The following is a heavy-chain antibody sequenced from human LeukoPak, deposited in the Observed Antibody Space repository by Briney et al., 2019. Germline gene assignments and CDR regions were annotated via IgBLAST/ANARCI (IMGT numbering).Heavy chain of an antibody. CDR1: GFTFTSHW. J-gene: IGHJ4*02. V-gene: IGHV3-7*01. CDR3: ARAHLLYYFDY. Sequence: PGGSLRLSCAASGFTFTSHWMSWVRQAPGKGLEWVARMNLDGSEKYYVDSVKGRFTISRDNAKTSLYLEMNSLRAEDTAVYYCARAHLLYYFDYWGQGTLVTVSS. CDR2: MNLDGSEK.